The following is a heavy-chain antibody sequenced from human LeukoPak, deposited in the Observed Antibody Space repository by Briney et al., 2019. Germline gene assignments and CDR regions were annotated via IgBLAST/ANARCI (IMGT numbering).Heavy chain of an antibody. J-gene: IGHJ4*02. CDR1: GFTVSSNY. Sequence: GGSLRLSCAASGFTVSSNYMSWVRQAPGKGLEWVSVIYSGGSTYYADSVKGRFTISRDNSKNPLYLQMNSLRAEDTAVYYCARGGVVTAIGHWGQGTLVTVSS. D-gene: IGHD2-21*02. CDR3: ARGGVVTAIGH. V-gene: IGHV3-53*01. CDR2: IYSGGST.